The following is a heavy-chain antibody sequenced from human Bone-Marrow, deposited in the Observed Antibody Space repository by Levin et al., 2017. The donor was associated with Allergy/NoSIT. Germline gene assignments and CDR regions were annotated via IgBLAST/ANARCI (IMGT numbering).Heavy chain of an antibody. Sequence: PGGSLRLSCAASGFTFSSYGMHWVRQAPGKGLEWVAVIWYDGSNKYYADSVKGRFTISRDNSKNTLYLQMNSLRAEDTAVYYCARLYAYGDYENPIWGQGTLVTVSS. CDR2: IWYDGSNK. J-gene: IGHJ4*02. CDR3: ARLYAYGDYENPI. CDR1: GFTFSSYG. D-gene: IGHD4-17*01. V-gene: IGHV3-33*01.